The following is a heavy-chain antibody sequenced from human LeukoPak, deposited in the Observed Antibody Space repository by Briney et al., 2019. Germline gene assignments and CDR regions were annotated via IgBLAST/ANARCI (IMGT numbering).Heavy chain of an antibody. D-gene: IGHD2-2*01. Sequence: GRSLRLSCAASGFTFSTYDMNWVRQAPGKGLEWVSSISTTSIYIYYADSVKGRFTISRDNAKNSLYLQMNSLRAEDTAVYYCARDTTPGRYCSSTSCYPPGYWGQGTLVTVSS. CDR3: ARDTTPGRYCSSTSCYPPGY. CDR1: GFTFSTYD. J-gene: IGHJ4*02. V-gene: IGHV3-21*01. CDR2: ISTTSIYI.